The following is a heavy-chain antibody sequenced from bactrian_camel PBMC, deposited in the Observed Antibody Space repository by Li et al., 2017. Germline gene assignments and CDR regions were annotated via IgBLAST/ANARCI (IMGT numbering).Heavy chain of an antibody. J-gene: IGHJ4*01. CDR3: AADRSRTCLTLGWVDLSDY. CDR1: GSTYITSYC. V-gene: IGHV3S26*01. CDR2: IDSGSDRRT. Sequence: HVQLVESGGGSVQSGGSLNLSCVASGSTYITSYCMAWFRQAPGKEREGVAAIDSGSDRRTTYADFAKGRFTISKDNAKDTLYLQLTDLKPEDTAMYYCAADRSRTCLTLGWVDLSDYWGQGTQVTVS. D-gene: IGHD3*01.